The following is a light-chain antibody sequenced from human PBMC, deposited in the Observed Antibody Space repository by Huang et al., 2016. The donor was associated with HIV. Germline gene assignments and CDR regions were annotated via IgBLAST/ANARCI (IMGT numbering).Light chain of an antibody. Sequence: AIQMTQSPASLSASVGDRVTITCRASQDIGNDLGWYQQRLGKAPKLLVSTASHLQSVVPSRFTGSGSGTHFTLTISGLQPEDFATYYCLQDYTYPWTFGQGTKVEI. J-gene: IGKJ1*01. CDR2: TAS. CDR1: QDIGND. V-gene: IGKV1-6*01. CDR3: LQDYTYPWT.